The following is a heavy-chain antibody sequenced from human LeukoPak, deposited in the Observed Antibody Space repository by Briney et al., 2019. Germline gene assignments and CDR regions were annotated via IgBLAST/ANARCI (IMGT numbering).Heavy chain of an antibody. CDR2: ISCSGGST. V-gene: IGHV3-23*01. Sequence: GGSLRLSCSASGFTFSSYAMGWVRQAPGKGLELVSAISCSGGSTYYADSVKGRLPIYRDNSKNTLYLQMNSLSAEDTAVYYCAKEDLYGPRGGVDYWGQGTLVTVSS. J-gene: IGHJ4*02. CDR1: GFTFSSYA. D-gene: IGHD3-10*01. CDR3: AKEDLYGPRGGVDY.